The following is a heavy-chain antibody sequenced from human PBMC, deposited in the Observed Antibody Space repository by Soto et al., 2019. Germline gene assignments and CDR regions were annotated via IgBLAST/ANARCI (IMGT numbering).Heavy chain of an antibody. CDR2: VYRRGRT. V-gene: IGHV4-38-2*01. CDR3: ARVGDCSGIYYESHFFGMDV. D-gene: IGHD3-10*02. J-gene: IGHJ6*02. CDR1: GYSINSGHY. Sequence: SDTLSLTCAVSGYSINSGHYWGWIRQPPGKGLEWIGNVYRRGRTYYNPSLESRVTISLDMSKNQYSLNLASVPAADTGVYYCARVGDCSGIYYESHFFGMDVWGQGTTVTVSS.